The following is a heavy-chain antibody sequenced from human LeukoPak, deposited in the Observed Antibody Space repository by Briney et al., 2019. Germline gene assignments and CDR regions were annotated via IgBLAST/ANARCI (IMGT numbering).Heavy chain of an antibody. CDR1: GYTFTSYG. V-gene: IGHV1-18*01. CDR2: ISAYNGNT. CDR3: ARDSDYDILTGYYLYYYYGMDV. D-gene: IGHD3-9*01. J-gene: IGHJ6*02. Sequence: GASVKVSCKASGYTFTSYGISWVRQAPGQGLEWMGWISAYNGNTNYAQKLQGRVTMTTDTSTSTAYTELRSLRSDDTAVYYCARDSDYDILTGYYLYYYYGMDVWGQGTTVTVSS.